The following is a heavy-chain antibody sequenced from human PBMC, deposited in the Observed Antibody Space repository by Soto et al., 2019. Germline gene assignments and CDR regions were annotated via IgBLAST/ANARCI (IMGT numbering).Heavy chain of an antibody. J-gene: IGHJ4*02. Sequence: SVKVSCKSSGYTFSMSGISWVRQAPGQGLEWMGWIIPILGIANYAQKFQGRVTITADKSTSTAYMELSSLRSEDTAVYYCATLPYYYESSGYHFDYWGQG. CDR2: IIPILGIA. CDR3: ATLPYYYESSGYHFDY. V-gene: IGHV1-69*10. D-gene: IGHD3-22*01. CDR1: GYTFSMSG.